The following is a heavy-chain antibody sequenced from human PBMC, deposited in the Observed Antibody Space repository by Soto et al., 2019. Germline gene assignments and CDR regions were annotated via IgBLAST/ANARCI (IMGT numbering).Heavy chain of an antibody. Sequence: EVQLVESGGGLVQPGRSLRLSCAASGFTCDDYAMHWVRQAPGKGLEWVSGISWNSGSIGYADSVKGRFTISRDNAKNSLYLQMNSLRAEDTAMYYCAKGPYLQGIDYWGQGTLVTVSS. CDR2: ISWNSGSI. CDR1: GFTCDDYA. V-gene: IGHV3-9*01. D-gene: IGHD4-4*01. J-gene: IGHJ4*02. CDR3: AKGPYLQGIDY.